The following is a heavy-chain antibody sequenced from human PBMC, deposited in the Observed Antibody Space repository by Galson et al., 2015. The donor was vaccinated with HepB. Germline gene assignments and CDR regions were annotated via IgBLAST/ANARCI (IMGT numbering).Heavy chain of an antibody. Sequence: TLSLTCTVSGDSISSGSYHWSWIRRPAGKGLEWIGRMSTSGTSNYNPSVKSRVSISVDTSKNQFSLKLRSVTAADTAVYYCARGDQTYYYDTSGDNDHYYFPMDVWGQGTTVTVSS. D-gene: IGHD3-22*01. V-gene: IGHV4-61*02. CDR1: GDSISSGSYH. J-gene: IGHJ6*02. CDR3: ARGDQTYYYDTSGDNDHYYFPMDV. CDR2: MSTSGTS.